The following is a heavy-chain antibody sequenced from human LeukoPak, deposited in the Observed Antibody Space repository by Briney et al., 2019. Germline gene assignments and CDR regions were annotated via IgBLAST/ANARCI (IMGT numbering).Heavy chain of an antibody. D-gene: IGHD3-3*01. V-gene: IGHV3-21*01. CDR3: ASSFGVVIIDY. CDR1: GFTISSYS. CDR2: ISSSSSYI. J-gene: IGHJ4*02. Sequence: GGSLRLSCAASGFTISSYSMNWVRQAPGKGLEWVSSISSSSSYIYYADSVKGRFTISRDNAKNSLYLQMNSLRAEDTAVYYCASSFGVVIIDYWGQGTLVTVSS.